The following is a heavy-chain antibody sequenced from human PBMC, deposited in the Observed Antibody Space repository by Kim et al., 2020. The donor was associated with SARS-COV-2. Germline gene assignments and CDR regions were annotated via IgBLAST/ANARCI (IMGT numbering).Heavy chain of an antibody. V-gene: IGHV1-69*06. J-gene: IGHJ4*02. D-gene: IGHD3-10*01. CDR3: AAVLWFGVSTLDY. CDR1: GGTFSSYA. CDR2: IIPIFGTA. Sequence: SVKVSCKASGGTFSSYAISWVRQAPGQGLEWMGGIIPIFGTANYAQKFQGRVTITADKSTSTAYMELSSLRSEDTAVYYCAAVLWFGVSTLDYWGQGTLVTVSS.